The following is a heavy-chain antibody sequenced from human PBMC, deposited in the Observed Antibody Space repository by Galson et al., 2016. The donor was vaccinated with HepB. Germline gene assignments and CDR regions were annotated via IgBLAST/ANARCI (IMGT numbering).Heavy chain of an antibody. D-gene: IGHD5-24*01. CDR2: IHHSATT. CDR3: ARDRSSSLYDRDSYNYGMDV. V-gene: IGHV4-38-2*02. J-gene: IGHJ6*02. CDR1: GYSISSVDF. Sequence: LSLTCSVSGYSISSVDFWGWIRQPPGKGLEWIGSIHHSATTYYNPSLKSRVTISVGTSKNQFSLKMSSVTAADTAVYFCARDRSSSLYDRDSYNYGMDVWGQGTTVTVSS.